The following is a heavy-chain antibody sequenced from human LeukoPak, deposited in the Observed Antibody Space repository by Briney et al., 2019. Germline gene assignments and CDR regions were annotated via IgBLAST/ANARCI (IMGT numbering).Heavy chain of an antibody. J-gene: IGHJ4*02. CDR3: ANQARRTGYYFDY. Sequence: GGSLRLSCAASGFTFSSYAMSWVRRAPGQGLEWVSSISSSGGSTYYADSVKGRFTVSRDNSKNTLYLQMSSLRAEDTAVYYCANQARRTGYYFDYWGQGTLVTVSS. CDR1: GFTFSSYA. V-gene: IGHV3-23*01. CDR2: ISSSGGST.